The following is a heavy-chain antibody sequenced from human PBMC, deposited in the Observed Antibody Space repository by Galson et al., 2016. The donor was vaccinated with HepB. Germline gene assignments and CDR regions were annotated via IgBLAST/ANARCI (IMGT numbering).Heavy chain of an antibody. J-gene: IGHJ4*02. CDR3: ARDPDSPLVRCFDC. V-gene: IGHV3-48*04. D-gene: IGHD1-14*01. Sequence: SLRLSCAASGFTFSRYSMNWVRQAPGKGLEWVAYISETSRTIYYADSVKGRFTISRDNAKNSLYLHMNNLRAEDTAVYYCARDPDSPLVRCFDCWGQGTLVTVSS. CDR2: ISETSRTI. CDR1: GFTFSRYS.